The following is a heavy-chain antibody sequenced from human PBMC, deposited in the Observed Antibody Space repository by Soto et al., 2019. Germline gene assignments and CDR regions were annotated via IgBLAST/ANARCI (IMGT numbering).Heavy chain of an antibody. CDR3: ARDCGDGGTMVRGVMRY. CDR2: IIPIFGTA. D-gene: IGHD3-10*01. J-gene: IGHJ4*02. Sequence: QVQLVQSGAEVKKPGSSVKVSCKASGGTFSSYAISWVRQAPGQGLEWMGGIIPIFGTANYAQKFQGRVTITADESTSTADMGLGSLRSEDTAVYYCARDCGDGGTMVRGVMRYWGQGTLDTVSS. CDR1: GGTFSSYA. V-gene: IGHV1-69*12.